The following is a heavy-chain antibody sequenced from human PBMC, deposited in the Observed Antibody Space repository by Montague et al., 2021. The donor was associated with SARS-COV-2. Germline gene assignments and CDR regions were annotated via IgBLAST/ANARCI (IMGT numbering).Heavy chain of an antibody. V-gene: IGHV4-30-4*01. Sequence: TLSLTCSVSGVSIISGDYFWTWIRRPPGKGLEWIGNIYSNGVTYYNPSLKSRPTLSVDTSRNEPSLTLTSVTAAATAVYYCARGVMTSVAGFDSWGQGTLVAVSS. J-gene: IGHJ4*02. CDR3: ARGVMTSVAGFDS. CDR2: IYSNGVT. CDR1: GVSIISGDYF. D-gene: IGHD4-23*01.